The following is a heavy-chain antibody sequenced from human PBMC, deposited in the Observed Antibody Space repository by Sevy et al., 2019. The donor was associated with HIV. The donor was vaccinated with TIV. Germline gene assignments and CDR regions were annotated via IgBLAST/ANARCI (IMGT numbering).Heavy chain of an antibody. V-gene: IGHV4-59*01. CDR3: ATGLQTWEGGAFDI. CDR1: GGSISSYY. Sequence: SETLSLTCTVSGGSISSYYWSWIRQPPGKGLEWIGYIYYSGSTNYNPSLKSRVTISVDTSKNQFSLKLSSVTAADTAVYYCATGLQTWEGGAFDIWGQGTMVTVSS. D-gene: IGHD1-26*01. CDR2: IYYSGST. J-gene: IGHJ3*02.